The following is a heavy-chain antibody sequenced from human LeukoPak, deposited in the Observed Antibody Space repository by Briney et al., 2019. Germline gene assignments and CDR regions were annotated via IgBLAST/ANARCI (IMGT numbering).Heavy chain of an antibody. Sequence: GGSLGLSCAAPGFMFHDYAIHWVRQAPGKGLEWVSLISGDGGSTFYADSVKGRFTISRDNSKNSLYLQMNSLRSEDTAMYYCAKESGKFDYWGQGTLVAVSS. J-gene: IGHJ4*02. CDR2: ISGDGGST. V-gene: IGHV3-43*02. CDR1: GFMFHDYA. CDR3: AKESGKFDY.